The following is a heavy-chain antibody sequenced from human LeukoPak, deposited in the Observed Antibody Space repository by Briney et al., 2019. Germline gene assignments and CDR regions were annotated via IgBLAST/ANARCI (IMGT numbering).Heavy chain of an antibody. CDR3: GRAAGSPAFDY. J-gene: IGHJ4*02. D-gene: IGHD6-19*01. CDR2: ISWDGGST. CDR1: GFTFDDYA. Sequence: GGSLRLSCAASGFTFDDYAMHWVRQPPGKGLEWVALISWDGGSTYYADSVKGRFTISRDNSKNSLYLQMNSLRAEDTALYYCGRAAGSPAFDYWGQGTLVTVSS. V-gene: IGHV3-43D*04.